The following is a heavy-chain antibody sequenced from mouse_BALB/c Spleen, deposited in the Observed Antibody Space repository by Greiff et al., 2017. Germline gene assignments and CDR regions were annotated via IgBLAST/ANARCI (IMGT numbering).Heavy chain of an antibody. CDR1: GYTFTSYV. V-gene: IGHV1-14*01. D-gene: IGHD2-3*01. Sequence: VQLKESGPGLVKPGASVKMSCKASGYTFTSYVMHWVKQKPGQGLEWIGYINPYNDGTKYNEKFKGKATLTSDKSSSTAYMELSSLTSEDSAVYYCAPSYDGYRYWYFDVWGAGTTVTVSS. CDR3: APSYDGYRYWYFDV. CDR2: INPYNDGT. J-gene: IGHJ1*01.